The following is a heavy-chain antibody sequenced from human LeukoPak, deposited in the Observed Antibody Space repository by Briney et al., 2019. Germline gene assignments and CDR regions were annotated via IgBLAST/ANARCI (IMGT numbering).Heavy chain of an antibody. V-gene: IGHV1-69*13. CDR1: GGTFSSYA. CDR2: IIPIFGTA. Sequence: SVKVSCKASGGTFSSYAISWVRQAPGQGLEWMGGIIPIFGTANYAQKFQGRITITADESTSTAYMELSSLRSEDTAVYYCARDLRNGVAASDIWGQGTMVTVSS. CDR3: ARDLRNGVAASDI. D-gene: IGHD2-8*01. J-gene: IGHJ3*02.